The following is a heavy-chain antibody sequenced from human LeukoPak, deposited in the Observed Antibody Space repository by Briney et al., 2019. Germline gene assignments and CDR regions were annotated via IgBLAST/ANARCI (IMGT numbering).Heavy chain of an antibody. CDR1: GGSIKRYF. D-gene: IGHD2-8*02. CDR2: INHSGST. J-gene: IGHJ4*02. CDR3: ASGTGGSDY. V-gene: IGHV4-34*01. Sequence: PSETLSLTCIVSGGSIKRYFWSWIRQPPGKGLEWIGEINHSGSTNYNPSLKSRVTISVDTSKNQFSLKLSSVAAADTAVYYCASGTGGSDYWGQGTLVTVSS.